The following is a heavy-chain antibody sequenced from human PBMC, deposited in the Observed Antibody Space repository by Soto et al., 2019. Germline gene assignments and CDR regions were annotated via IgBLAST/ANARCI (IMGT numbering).Heavy chain of an antibody. D-gene: IGHD5-18*01. V-gene: IGHV1-69*01. CDR3: ARGGDVDTAMGGWDY. J-gene: IGHJ4*02. Sequence: QVQLVQSGAEVKKPGSSVKVSCKASGGTFSSYAISWVLQAPGQGLAWMGGIIPIFGTANYAQKLQGRVTITADGPTRTAYMELSSLRSEDTAVYYCARGGDVDTAMGGWDYWGQGTLVTVSS. CDR2: IIPIFGTA. CDR1: GGTFSSYA.